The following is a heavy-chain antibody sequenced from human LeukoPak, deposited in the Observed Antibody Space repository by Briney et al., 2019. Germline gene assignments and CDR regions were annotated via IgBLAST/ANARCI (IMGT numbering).Heavy chain of an antibody. CDR2: IYHSGST. CDR3: ARARRVTDGDAFDV. J-gene: IGHJ3*01. D-gene: IGHD4-11*01. Sequence: SETLSLTCTVSGGSITSGGYYWSWIRQPPGKGLEWIGYIYHSGSTYYNPSLKSRVTISVDRSKNQFSLKLSSVTAADTAVYYCARARRVTDGDAFDVWGQGTMVTVSS. CDR1: GGSITSGGYY. V-gene: IGHV4-30-2*01.